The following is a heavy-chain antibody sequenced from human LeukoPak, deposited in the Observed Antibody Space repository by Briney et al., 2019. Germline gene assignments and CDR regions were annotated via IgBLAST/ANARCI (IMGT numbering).Heavy chain of an antibody. CDR3: ARHGGLYYYDSSATKGGWFDP. CDR2: IYPGDSDT. CDR1: GYSFTSYW. V-gene: IGHV5-51*01. D-gene: IGHD3-22*01. Sequence: GESLKISCKGSGYSFTSYWIGWVRQMPGKGLEWMGIIYPGDSDTRYSPSFQGQVTISADKSISTAYLQRSSLKASDTAMYYCARHGGLYYYDSSATKGGWFDPWGQGTLVTVSS. J-gene: IGHJ5*02.